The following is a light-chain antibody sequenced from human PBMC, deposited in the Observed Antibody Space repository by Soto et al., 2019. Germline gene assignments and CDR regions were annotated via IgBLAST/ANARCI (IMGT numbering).Light chain of an antibody. CDR1: QGSPTY. V-gene: IGKV1-9*01. CDR3: QQLNHYPLT. J-gene: IGKJ5*01. Sequence: DIQLTQTPSFLSASVLDIVSFTFLASQGSPTYLAWYQQKPGKAPKLLIYGVSTLQTGVSSRFSGTGSGTEFTLTITGLQPEDSATYYCQQLNHYPLTFGQGTRLEIK. CDR2: GVS.